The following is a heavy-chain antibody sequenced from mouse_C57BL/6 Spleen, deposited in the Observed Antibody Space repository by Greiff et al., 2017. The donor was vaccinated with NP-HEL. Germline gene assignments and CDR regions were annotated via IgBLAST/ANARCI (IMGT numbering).Heavy chain of an antibody. V-gene: IGHV7-3*01. CDR3: ARYDWAPAWFAY. D-gene: IGHD4-1*01. Sequence: EVQGVESGGGLVQPGGSLSLSCAASGFTFTDYYMSWVRQPPGKALEWLGFIRNKANGYTTEYSASVKGRFTISRDNSQSILYLQMNALRAEDSATYYCARYDWAPAWFAYWGQGTLVTVSA. CDR2: IRNKANGYTT. J-gene: IGHJ3*01. CDR1: GFTFTDYY.